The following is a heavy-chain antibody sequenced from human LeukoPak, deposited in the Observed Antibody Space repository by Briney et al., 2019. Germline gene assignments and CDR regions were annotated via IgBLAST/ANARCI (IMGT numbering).Heavy chain of an antibody. CDR2: IYYSGST. D-gene: IGHD3-22*01. CDR1: GGSISSVDYY. CDR3: ARGYYYDSCHD. V-gene: IGHV4-30-4*08. Sequence: PSETLSLTCTVSGGSISSVDYYWSWIRQPPGKGLEWIGNIYYSGSTYYNPSLKSRVSISVDTSKNQFSLKLSSVTAADTAVYYCARGYYYDSCHDWGQGTLVTVPS. J-gene: IGHJ4*02.